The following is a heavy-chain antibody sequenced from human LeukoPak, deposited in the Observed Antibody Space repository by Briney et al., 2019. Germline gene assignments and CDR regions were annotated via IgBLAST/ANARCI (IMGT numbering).Heavy chain of an antibody. CDR3: ARVVVRGVIKGLWDY. CDR2: INPNSGGT. V-gene: IGHV1-2*02. D-gene: IGHD3-10*01. J-gene: IGHJ4*02. CDR1: GYTFTGYY. Sequence: GASVKVSCMASGYTFTGYYMHWVRQAPGQGLEWMGWINPNSGGTNYAQKFQGRVTMTRDTSISTAYMELSRLRSDDTAVYYCARVVVRGVIKGLWDYWGQGTLVTVSS.